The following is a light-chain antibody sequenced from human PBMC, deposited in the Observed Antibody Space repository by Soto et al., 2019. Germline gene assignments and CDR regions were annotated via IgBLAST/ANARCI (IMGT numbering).Light chain of an antibody. CDR3: CSYAGSSSYV. CDR2: TVT. J-gene: IGLJ1*01. V-gene: IGLV2-11*01. CDR1: SSDVGGYNY. Sequence: SSDVGGYNYVSWYQQHPGKAPKLMIYTVTKRPSGVPDRFSGSKSDNTASLTISGXXXXDXAXXYCCSYAGSSSYVFGTGTKVTVL.